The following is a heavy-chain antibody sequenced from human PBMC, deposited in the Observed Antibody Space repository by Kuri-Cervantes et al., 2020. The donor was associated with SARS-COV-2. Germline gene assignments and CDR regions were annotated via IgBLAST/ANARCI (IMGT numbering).Heavy chain of an antibody. Sequence: SETLSLTCAVSGGSISSSNWWSWVRQPPGKGLEWIGEIYHSGSTNYNPSLKSRVAISVDKSKNQFSLKLSSVTAADTAVYYCAREADIAAAGYRYFDYWGQGTLVTVSS. CDR3: AREADIAAAGYRYFDY. J-gene: IGHJ4*02. V-gene: IGHV4-4*02. CDR1: GGSISSSNW. D-gene: IGHD6-13*01. CDR2: IYHSGST.